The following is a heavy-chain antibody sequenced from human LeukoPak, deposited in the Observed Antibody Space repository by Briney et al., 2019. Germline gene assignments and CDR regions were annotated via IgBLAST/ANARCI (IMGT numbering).Heavy chain of an antibody. CDR2: LSGSPGST. Sequence: PGGSLRLSCAASGFTFSSYAMSWVRQAPGKGREWVSALSGSPGSTYYGDSVKGRFTISRDNSKNTLYLQMNSLRAEDTAVYYCARERSGWSFIGMDVWGQGTTVTVSS. D-gene: IGHD6-19*01. CDR1: GFTFSSYA. J-gene: IGHJ6*02. V-gene: IGHV3-23*01. CDR3: ARERSGWSFIGMDV.